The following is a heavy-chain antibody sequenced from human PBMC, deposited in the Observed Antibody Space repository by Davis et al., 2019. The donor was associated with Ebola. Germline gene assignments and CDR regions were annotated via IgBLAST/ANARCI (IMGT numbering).Heavy chain of an antibody. CDR1: GGSFNTYY. V-gene: IGHV4-59*12. CDR3: AREGDCDDGTCSSKTNWFDS. Sequence: SETLSLTCSVSGGSFNTYYWHWIRQSPGKGLEWIGQISQRENTNYNPSLMRRITISLDKSKNQFSLKLSSLTAADTAVYYCAREGDCDDGTCSSKTNWFDSWGQGTLVTVSS. CDR2: ISQRENT. J-gene: IGHJ5*01. D-gene: IGHD2-15*01.